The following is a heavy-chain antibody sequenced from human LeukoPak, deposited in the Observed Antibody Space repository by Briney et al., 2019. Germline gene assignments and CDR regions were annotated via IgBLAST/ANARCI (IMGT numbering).Heavy chain of an antibody. CDR3: ARVGYDYGDYLGAFDF. Sequence: SETLSLTCTVSGVSINIYYWSWTRQSAGKGLEWIGRINTSGSTNYNPSLKSRVTMSVDTSKNQFSLKLSSVTAADTAVYYCARVGYDYGDYLGAFDFWGRGTMVSVSS. V-gene: IGHV4-4*07. CDR2: INTSGST. J-gene: IGHJ3*01. D-gene: IGHD4-17*01. CDR1: GVSINIYY.